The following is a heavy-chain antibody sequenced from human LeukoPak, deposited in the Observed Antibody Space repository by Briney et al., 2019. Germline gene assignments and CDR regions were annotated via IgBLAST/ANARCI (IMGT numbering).Heavy chain of an antibody. CDR2: IYYSGST. J-gene: IGHJ4*02. V-gene: IGHV4-39*01. Sequence: SETLSLTCTVSGGSISSSSYYWGWIRQPPGKGLEWIGSIYYSGSTYYNPSLKSRVTISVDTSKNQFSLKLSSVTAADTAVYYCASVVGATDPARFDYWGQGTLVTVYS. CDR3: ASVVGATDPARFDY. D-gene: IGHD1-26*01. CDR1: GGSISSSSYY.